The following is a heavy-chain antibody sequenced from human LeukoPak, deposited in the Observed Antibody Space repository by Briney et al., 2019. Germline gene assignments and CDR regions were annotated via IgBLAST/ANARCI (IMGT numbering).Heavy chain of an antibody. CDR1: GFTFGDYA. J-gene: IGHJ4*02. D-gene: IGHD5-12*01. CDR3: TRVIVATKDY. Sequence: GGSLRLSCTGSGFTFGDYAMNWVRQAPGKGLEWVGFIRSKAYGGTTEYAASVKGRLTISRDDSKSIAYLQMNSLKTEDTAVYYCTRVIVATKDYWGQGTLVTVSS. CDR2: IRSKAYGGTT. V-gene: IGHV3-49*04.